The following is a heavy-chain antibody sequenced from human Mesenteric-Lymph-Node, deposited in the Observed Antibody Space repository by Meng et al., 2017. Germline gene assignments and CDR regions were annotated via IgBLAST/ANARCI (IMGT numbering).Heavy chain of an antibody. D-gene: IGHD2-15*01. Sequence: SETLSLTCTVSGGSISSYYWSWIRQPPGKGLEWIGYIYYSGSTNYNPSLKSRVTISVDTSKNQFSLKLSSVTVADTAVYYCARVGYCSSGSCHREWFDPWGQGTLVTVSS. CDR3: ARVGYCSSGSCHREWFDP. J-gene: IGHJ5*02. CDR1: GGSISSYY. V-gene: IGHV4-59*01. CDR2: IYYSGST.